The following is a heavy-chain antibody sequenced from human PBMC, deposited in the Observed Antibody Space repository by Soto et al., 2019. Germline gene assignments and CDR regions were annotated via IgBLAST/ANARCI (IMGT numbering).Heavy chain of an antibody. CDR2: LKQDGSEK. D-gene: IGHD5-12*01. J-gene: IGHJ6*03. V-gene: IGHV3-7*01. Sequence: EVQLVESGGGLVQPGGSLRLSCAASGFTFSSYWMSWVRQAPGKVLEWVANLKQDGSEKSYVESVKGRFTISRDNAKNSLYLQRNSRRAEDTAVYYCASIFRGYDYRYYYYYMDVWGKGTTVTVSS. CDR1: GFTFSSYW. CDR3: ASIFRGYDYRYYYYYMDV.